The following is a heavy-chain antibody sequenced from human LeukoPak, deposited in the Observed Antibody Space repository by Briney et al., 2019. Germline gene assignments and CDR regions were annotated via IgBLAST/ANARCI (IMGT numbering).Heavy chain of an antibody. CDR1: GILVSSNY. Sequence: LTGGSLRLSCVASGILVSSNYMSWVRQAPGKGLEWVSYISSSSSDIYYADSVRGRFTVSRDNAKNSLYLQMNSLRDEDTAVYYCARDLYSREDYWGQGTLVTVSS. V-gene: IGHV3-48*02. CDR2: ISSSSSDI. D-gene: IGHD2-15*01. CDR3: ARDLYSREDY. J-gene: IGHJ4*02.